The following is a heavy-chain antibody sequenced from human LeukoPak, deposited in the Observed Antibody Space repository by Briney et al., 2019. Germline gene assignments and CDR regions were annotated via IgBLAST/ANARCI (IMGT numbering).Heavy chain of an antibody. CDR1: GYTFTSYG. CDR2: INPNSGGA. CDR3: ARAGYGSGSYFDY. J-gene: IGHJ4*02. D-gene: IGHD3-10*01. V-gene: IGHV1-2*02. Sequence: GASVKVSCKASGYTFTSYGISWVRQAPGQGLEWMGWINPNSGGANYAQNFQGRVTMTWDTSISTAYMELSRLRSDDTAVYYCARAGYGSGSYFDYWGQGTLVTVSS.